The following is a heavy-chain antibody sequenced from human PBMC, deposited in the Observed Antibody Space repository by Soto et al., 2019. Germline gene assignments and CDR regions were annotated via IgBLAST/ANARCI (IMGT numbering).Heavy chain of an antibody. D-gene: IGHD3-10*01. J-gene: IGHJ5*02. V-gene: IGHV3-7*04. Sequence: EVQLVESGGGLVQPGGSLRLSCAASGFTCSSYWMSWVRQAPGKGLEWVANIKQDGSEKYYVDSVKGRFTISRDNAKNSLYLQMNSLRAEDTAVYYCARAVITMVRGVPILFDPRGQGTLVTVSS. CDR2: IKQDGSEK. CDR3: ARAVITMVRGVPILFDP. CDR1: GFTCSSYW.